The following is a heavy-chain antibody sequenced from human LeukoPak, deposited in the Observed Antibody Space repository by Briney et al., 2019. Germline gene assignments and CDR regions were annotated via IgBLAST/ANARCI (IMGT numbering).Heavy chain of an antibody. D-gene: IGHD2-2*01. Sequence: ASVKVSCKVFGYTLTALSMHWVQQAPGKGLEWIGGFDPEDGETIYAQKFQGRATMTEATSTDTAYMELSSLRSEDTAVCYCAAGYCSSTSCYAPNHDAFDIWGQGTMVTVSS. J-gene: IGHJ3*02. CDR2: FDPEDGET. V-gene: IGHV1-24*01. CDR1: GYTLTALS. CDR3: AAGYCSSTSCYAPNHDAFDI.